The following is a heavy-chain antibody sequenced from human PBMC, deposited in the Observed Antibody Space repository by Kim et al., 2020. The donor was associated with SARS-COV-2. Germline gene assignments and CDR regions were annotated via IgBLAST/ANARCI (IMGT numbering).Heavy chain of an antibody. CDR2: FDPEDGET. CDR3: ATGQTIVVVPAAIRSYYYYYGVGV. D-gene: IGHD2-2*01. Sequence: ASVKVSCKVSGYTLTELSMHWVRQAPGKGLEWMGGFDPEDGETIYAQKLQGRVTMTEDTSTDTAYMELSSLRSEDTAVYYCATGQTIVVVPAAIRSYYYYYGVGVLGQGSKHTV. V-gene: IGHV1-24*01. J-gene: IGHJ6*02. CDR1: GYTLTELS.